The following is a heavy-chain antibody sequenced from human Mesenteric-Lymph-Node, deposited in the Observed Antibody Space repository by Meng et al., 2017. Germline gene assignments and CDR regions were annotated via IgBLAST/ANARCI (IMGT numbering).Heavy chain of an antibody. CDR2: INPSGGST. D-gene: IGHD3-10*01. V-gene: IGHV1-46*01. CDR1: GYTFTSYY. Sequence: ASVKVSCKASGYTFTSYYMHWVRQAPGQGLEWMGIINPSGGSTSYAQKFQGRVTMTRDTSTSTVYMELSSLRSEDTAVYYCARDDAQVEFGELVYYYYGIDDWGQGTTVTVSS. CDR3: ARDDAQVEFGELVYYYYGIDD. J-gene: IGHJ6*02.